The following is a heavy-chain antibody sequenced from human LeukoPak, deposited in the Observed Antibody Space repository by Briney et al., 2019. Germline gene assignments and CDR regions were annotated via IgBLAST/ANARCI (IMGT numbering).Heavy chain of an antibody. J-gene: IGHJ6*02. CDR1: GFTFSSYS. Sequence: GGSLRLSCAASGFTFSSYSMNWVRQAPGKGLEWVPSISSSSSYIYYADSVKGRFTISRDNAKNSLYLQMNSLRAEDTAVYYCARGRAGYSSSSGSTLKYYYYYGMDVWGQGTTVTVSS. D-gene: IGHD6-13*01. CDR3: ARGRAGYSSSSGSTLKYYYYYGMDV. CDR2: ISSSSSYI. V-gene: IGHV3-21*01.